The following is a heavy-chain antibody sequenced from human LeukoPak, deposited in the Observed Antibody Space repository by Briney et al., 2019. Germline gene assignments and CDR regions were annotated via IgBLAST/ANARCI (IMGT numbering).Heavy chain of an antibody. J-gene: IGHJ3*02. CDR1: GGTFSSYA. V-gene: IGHV1-69*05. Sequence: ASVKVSCKASGGTFSSYAISWVRQAPGQGLEWMGGIIPIFGTANYAEKFQGRVTITTDESTSTAYMELGSLRSEDTAVYYCARMSVAGSEYDAFDIWGQGTMVTVS. D-gene: IGHD6-19*01. CDR2: IIPIFGTA. CDR3: ARMSVAGSEYDAFDI.